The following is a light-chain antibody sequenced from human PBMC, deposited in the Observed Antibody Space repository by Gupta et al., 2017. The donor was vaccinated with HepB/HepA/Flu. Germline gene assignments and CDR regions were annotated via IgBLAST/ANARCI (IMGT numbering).Light chain of an antibody. CDR1: SSDVSTYHP. Sequence: QSALTQPRSVSGSPGQSVTIPCTGPSSDVSTYHPLSWYQQHPGKAPKLMIFDVSKRPSGVPDRVSGSKSGNTASLTISGLQAEDEADYYWCCYADNYREVFGIGTKVTVL. J-gene: IGLJ1*01. V-gene: IGLV2-11*01. CDR2: DVS. CDR3: CCYADNYREV.